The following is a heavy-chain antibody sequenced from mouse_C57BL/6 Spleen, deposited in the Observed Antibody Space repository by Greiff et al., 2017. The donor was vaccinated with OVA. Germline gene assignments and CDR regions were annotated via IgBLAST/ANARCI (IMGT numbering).Heavy chain of an antibody. D-gene: IGHD2-4*01. CDR1: GYAFSSSC. CDR2: LYPGAGDI. CDR3: ERDDYDGRGPWFAY. Sequence: QVQLQQSGPELVKPGASVKISCKASGYAFSSSCMNWVKQRPGKGLEWIGRLYPGAGDINYNGKFKCKATLTADNSSSTASMQLSSLTSEDSAVYFCERDDYDGRGPWFAYWGQGTLVTVSA. V-gene: IGHV1-82*01. J-gene: IGHJ3*01.